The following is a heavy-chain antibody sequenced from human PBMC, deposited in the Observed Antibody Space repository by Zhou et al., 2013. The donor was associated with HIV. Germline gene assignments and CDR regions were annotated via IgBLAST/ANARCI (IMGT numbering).Heavy chain of an antibody. Sequence: QVQLVQSGAEVKKPGSSVKVSCKASGGTFSSYAISWVRQAPGQGLEWMGGIIPIFGTRDYAQKFQGRVTITADGSTSTAYMELSSLRSEDTAVYYCATDIRGYNMVAGWFDPWGQGTLVTVSS. CDR3: ATDIRGYNMVAGWFDP. J-gene: IGHJ5*02. V-gene: IGHV1-69*13. CDR2: IIPIFGTR. CDR1: GGTFSSYA. D-gene: IGHD5-18*01.